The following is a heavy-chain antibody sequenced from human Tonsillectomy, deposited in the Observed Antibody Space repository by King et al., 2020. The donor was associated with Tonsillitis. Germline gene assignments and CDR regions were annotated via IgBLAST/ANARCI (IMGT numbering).Heavy chain of an antibody. Sequence: VQLQESGPGLVKPSETLSLTCAVSGYSISTGYYWGWIRQPPGKGLAWIGSIYHSGSTSYNPSLKSRVTISVNTSKNQFSLKLSSVTAADMAVYYCARVGYYYGSEALDYWGQGTLVTVSS. D-gene: IGHD3-10*01. CDR3: ARVGYYYGSEALDY. CDR1: GYSISTGYY. V-gene: IGHV4-38-2*01. CDR2: IYHSGST. J-gene: IGHJ4*02.